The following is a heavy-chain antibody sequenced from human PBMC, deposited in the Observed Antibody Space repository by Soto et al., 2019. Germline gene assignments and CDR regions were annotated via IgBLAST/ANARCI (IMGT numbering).Heavy chain of an antibody. CDR2: ISSGGGSK. CDR1: GFTFSDYE. V-gene: IGHV3-48*03. J-gene: IGHJ2*01. CDR3: ARLRLAAPTGEYFAL. D-gene: IGHD4-17*01. Sequence: GGSLRLSCVGSGFTFSDYEMTWVRQAPGKGPQWVSYISSGGGSKYFAAPVKGRVSISRDNAKNSLFLDMNNLRGEDTALYYCARLRLAAPTGEYFALWSRGTLV.